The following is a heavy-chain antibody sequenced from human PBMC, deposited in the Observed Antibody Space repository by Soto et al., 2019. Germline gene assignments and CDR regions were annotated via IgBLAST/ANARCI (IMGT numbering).Heavy chain of an antibody. Sequence: QVQLVESGGGVVQPGRSLRLSCAASGFTFSSYAKHWVRQAPGKGLEWVAVISYDGSNKYYADSVKGRFTISRDNSKNTLYLQMNSLRAEDTAVYYCARDGDYYDSSGGDAFDIWGQGTMVTVSS. V-gene: IGHV3-30-3*01. CDR3: ARDGDYYDSSGGDAFDI. CDR2: ISYDGSNK. CDR1: GFTFSSYA. J-gene: IGHJ3*02. D-gene: IGHD3-22*01.